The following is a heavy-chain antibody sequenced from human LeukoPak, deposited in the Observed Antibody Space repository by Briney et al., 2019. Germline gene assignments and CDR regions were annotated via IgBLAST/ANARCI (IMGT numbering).Heavy chain of an antibody. D-gene: IGHD1-26*01. V-gene: IGHV1-8*01. CDR2: MNPNSGNT. CDR3: ARGWELLEKGASYYYAMDV. CDR1: GYTFTSYD. Sequence: ASVKVSCKASGYTFTSYDINWVRQATGQGLEWMGWMNPNSGNTGYAQKFQGRVTMTRNTSISTAYMELSSLRSEDTAVYYCARGWELLEKGASYYYAMDVWGQGTTVTVSS. J-gene: IGHJ6*02.